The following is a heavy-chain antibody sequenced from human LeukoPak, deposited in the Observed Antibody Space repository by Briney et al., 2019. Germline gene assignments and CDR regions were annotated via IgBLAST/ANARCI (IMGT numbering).Heavy chain of an antibody. CDR2: IYYSGST. V-gene: IGHV4-31*03. Sequence: SETLSLTCTVSGGSISRGGYYWSWIRQHPGKGLEWIGYIYYSGSTYYNPSLKSRVTISVDTSKNQFSLKLSSVTAADTAVYYCARVTTMIDNWFDPWGQGTLVTVSS. CDR1: GGSISRGGYY. D-gene: IGHD3-22*01. J-gene: IGHJ5*02. CDR3: ARVTTMIDNWFDP.